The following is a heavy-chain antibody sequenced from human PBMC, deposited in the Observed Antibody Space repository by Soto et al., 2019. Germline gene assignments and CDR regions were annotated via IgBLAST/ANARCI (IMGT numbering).Heavy chain of an antibody. CDR1: GFTFSTYA. CDR3: ATGWFGEFLFEY. J-gene: IGHJ4*02. D-gene: IGHD3-10*01. V-gene: IGHV3-23*01. CDR2: ISGSGDST. Sequence: EVQLLESGGGLVQPGGSLRLSCAASGFTFSTYAMSWVRQAPGKGLEWVSAISGSGDSTHYADSVKGRFTISSDTSKNTLYLQMNSLRAEDTALSSCATGWFGEFLFEYWGQGTLVTVSS.